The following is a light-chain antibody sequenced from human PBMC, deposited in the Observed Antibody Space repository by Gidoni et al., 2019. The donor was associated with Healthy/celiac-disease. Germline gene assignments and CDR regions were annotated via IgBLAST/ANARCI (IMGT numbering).Light chain of an antibody. J-gene: IGKJ2*01. V-gene: IGKV3-11*01. CDR3: QQRSNWPPYT. CDR2: DAS. CDR1: QSVSSY. Sequence: EIVLTQSPATLSFSPGDRATLSCRASQSVSSYLAWYQQKPGKAPRLLIYDASNRATGIPARFSGSWSGTDFTLTISSLEPEDFAVYYCQQRSNWPPYTFXQXTKLEIK.